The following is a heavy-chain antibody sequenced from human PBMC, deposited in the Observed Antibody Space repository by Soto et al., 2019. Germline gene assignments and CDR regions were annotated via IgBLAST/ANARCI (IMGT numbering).Heavy chain of an antibody. CDR2: IYHSGST. J-gene: IGHJ4*02. D-gene: IGHD2-15*01. CDR3: ARDYRAVVD. CDR1: GSSISSGSYY. Sequence: QVQLQESGPGLVKPSQTLSLTCTVSGSSISSGSYYWSWIRQHPGKGLEWIGYIYHSGSTYYNPALKSLATISLDTSKNQFSLKLSSVTAADTAVYYCARDYRAVVDGGQGTLVTVSS. V-gene: IGHV4-31*01.